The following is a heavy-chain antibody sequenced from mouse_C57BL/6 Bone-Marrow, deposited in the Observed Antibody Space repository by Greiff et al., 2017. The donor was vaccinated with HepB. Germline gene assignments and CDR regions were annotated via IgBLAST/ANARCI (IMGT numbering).Heavy chain of an antibody. Sequence: EVQLQQSGPELVKPGASVKISCKASGYTFTDYYMNWVKQSHGKSLEWIGDINPNNGGTSYNQKFKGKATLTVDKSSSTAYMELSSLPSADSAVYYCARGSLYYGSSYRYFDVWGTGTTVTVSS. J-gene: IGHJ1*03. V-gene: IGHV1-26*01. D-gene: IGHD1-1*01. CDR2: INPNNGGT. CDR1: GYTFTDYY. CDR3: ARGSLYYGSSYRYFDV.